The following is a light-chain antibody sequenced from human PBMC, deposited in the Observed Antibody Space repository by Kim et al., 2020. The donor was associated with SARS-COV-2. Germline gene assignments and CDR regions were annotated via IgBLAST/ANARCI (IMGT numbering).Light chain of an antibody. CDR3: TSYAGSNNLDV. V-gene: IGLV2-8*01. J-gene: IGLJ1*01. CDR1: SSDIGSYKY. Sequence: QSVTISCTGTSSDIGSYKYVSWYQLHPGKDPKLMIYEVNRRPSGVPDRFSGSKSGNTASLTVSGLQAEDEADYYCTSYAGSNNLDVFGTGTKVTVL. CDR2: EVN.